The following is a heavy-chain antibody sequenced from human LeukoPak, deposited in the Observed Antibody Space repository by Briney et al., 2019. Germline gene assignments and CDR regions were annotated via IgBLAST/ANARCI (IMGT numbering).Heavy chain of an antibody. D-gene: IGHD6-13*01. CDR3: ARRYSSLYRIDY. V-gene: IGHV3-74*01. J-gene: IGHJ4*02. CDR2: INTDGSST. Sequence: PGGSLRLSCAASGFTFNNYWMHWVRQAPGKGLVWVSRINTDGSSTTYADSVKGRFTISRDNAKNTLYLQMNSLSAEDTAVYYCARRYSSLYRIDYWGQGTLVTVSS. CDR1: GFTFNNYW.